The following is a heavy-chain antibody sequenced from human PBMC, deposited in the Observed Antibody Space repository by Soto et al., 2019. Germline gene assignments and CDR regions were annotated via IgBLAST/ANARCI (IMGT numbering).Heavy chain of an antibody. CDR3: AHTFLWFGEGYYFDY. Sequence: QITLKESGPTLVKPTQTLTLTCTFSGFSLSTSGVGVGWIRQPPGKALEWLALIYWDDDKRYSPALKSRLTITKDTSKNQVVLTMTNMDPVDTATYYCAHTFLWFGEGYYFDYWGQGTLVTVSS. D-gene: IGHD3-10*01. J-gene: IGHJ4*02. CDR2: IYWDDDK. CDR1: GFSLSTSGVG. V-gene: IGHV2-5*02.